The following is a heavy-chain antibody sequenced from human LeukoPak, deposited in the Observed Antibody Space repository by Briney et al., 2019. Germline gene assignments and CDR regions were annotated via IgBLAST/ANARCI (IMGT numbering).Heavy chain of an antibody. D-gene: IGHD6-19*01. CDR2: IRSKANSDAT. CDR1: ALTFSGFA. J-gene: IGHJ4*02. CDR3: TGQNSGWCDFDY. Sequence: GGSLRLSCAASALTFSGFAMHWVPQASGKGLEWVGRIRSKANSDATAYAASVKGRFTISRDDSKNTAYLQMNSMKTEDTAVYYCTGQNSGWCDFDYWGQGTLVIVAS. V-gene: IGHV3-73*01.